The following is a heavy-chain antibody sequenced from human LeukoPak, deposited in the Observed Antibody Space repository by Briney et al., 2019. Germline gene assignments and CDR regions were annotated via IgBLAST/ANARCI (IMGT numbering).Heavy chain of an antibody. CDR2: IKEDGSEK. CDR1: GFTFSSYW. J-gene: IGHJ4*02. D-gene: IGHD1-26*01. CDR3: ARRKASGSAIFDY. Sequence: GGSLRLSCAASGFTFSSYWMGWVRQAPGKGLEWVANIKEDGSEKYYVDSVKGRFTISRDNTKNPLFLQMNSLRAEDTAVYYCARRKASGSAIFDYWGQGTLVAVSS. V-gene: IGHV3-7*01.